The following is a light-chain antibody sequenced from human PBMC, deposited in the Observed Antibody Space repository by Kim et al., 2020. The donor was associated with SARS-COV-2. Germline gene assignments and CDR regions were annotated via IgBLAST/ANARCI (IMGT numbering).Light chain of an antibody. V-gene: IGKV3-20*01. CDR3: QQYGSSPPMYT. Sequence: PEERDTLDCRASQSVSSSYLAWYQQKPGQAPRLLIYGASSRATGIPERFSGSGSGTDFTLTISRLEPEDFAVYYCQQYGSSPPMYTFGQGTKLEI. CDR2: GAS. J-gene: IGKJ2*01. CDR1: QSVSSSY.